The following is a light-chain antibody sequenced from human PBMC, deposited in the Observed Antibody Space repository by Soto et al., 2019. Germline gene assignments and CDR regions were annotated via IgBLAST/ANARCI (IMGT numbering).Light chain of an antibody. J-gene: IGLJ1*01. CDR2: EGN. CDR1: SRDVGGYNL. V-gene: IGLV2-23*03. CDR3: CSYAGFSTFV. Sequence: QSALTQAASVSGSPGQSITISCTGTSRDVGGYNLVSWYQQHPGKAPKLIIYEGNKRPSGVSNRFSGSKSGNTASLTISGLQAEDEADYYCCSYAGFSTFVFGIGTKVTVL.